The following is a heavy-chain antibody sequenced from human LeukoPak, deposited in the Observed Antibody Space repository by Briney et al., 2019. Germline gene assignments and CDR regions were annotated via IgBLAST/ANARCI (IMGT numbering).Heavy chain of an antibody. CDR2: ITGSGGNT. CDR3: AKLPNCYFDL. V-gene: IGHV3-23*01. Sequence: GGSLRLSPAASVVTFSSYTMSRGCQAPGKGLEWVSAITGSGGNTYYADSVKGRFTISRDNSKNTLYLQMNSLRAEDTAVYYCAKLPNCYFDLWGRGTLVTVSS. J-gene: IGHJ2*01. CDR1: VVTFSSYT.